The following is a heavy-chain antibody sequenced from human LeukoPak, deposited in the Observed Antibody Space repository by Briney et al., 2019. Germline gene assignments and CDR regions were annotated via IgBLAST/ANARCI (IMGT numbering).Heavy chain of an antibody. J-gene: IGHJ4*02. CDR3: AGEMATTSLDAFDY. CDR2: ISSSGSTI. Sequence: PGGSLRLSCAASGFTFSSYEMNWVRQAPGKGLEWVSYISSSGSTIYYADSVKGRFTISRDNAKNSLYLQMNSLRAEDTAVYYCAGEMATTSLDAFDYWGQGTLVTVSS. V-gene: IGHV3-48*03. D-gene: IGHD5-24*01. CDR1: GFTFSSYE.